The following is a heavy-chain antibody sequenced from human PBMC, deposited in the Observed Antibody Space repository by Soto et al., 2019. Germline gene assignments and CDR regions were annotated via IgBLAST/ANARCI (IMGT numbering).Heavy chain of an antibody. J-gene: IGHJ4*02. D-gene: IGHD3-10*01. CDR3: ARAVGSGSYVD. CDR2: TYYRSKWFN. Sequence: SQTLSLTCAISGDSVSSDSGAWNWIRQSPSRGLEWLGRTYYRSKWFNEYAVSVKSRITINPDTSKNQFSLQLNSVTPEDTAVYDGARAVGSGSYVDWGKGSLVPVAS. CDR1: GDSVSSDSGA. V-gene: IGHV6-1*01.